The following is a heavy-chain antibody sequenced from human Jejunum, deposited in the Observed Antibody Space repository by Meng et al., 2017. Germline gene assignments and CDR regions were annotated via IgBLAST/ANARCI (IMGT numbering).Heavy chain of an antibody. V-gene: IGHV7-4-1*02. CDR2: INTNTGNP. Sequence: VKVSCKASGYTFTRYGMNWVRQAPGQGLEWMGWINTNTGNPTYAQGFTGRFVFSLDTSVSTAYLQISSLKAEDTAVYYCARGSQWGDYWGQGNLVNVAS. J-gene: IGHJ4*02. CDR1: GYTFTRYG. D-gene: IGHD2-8*01. CDR3: ARGSQWGDY.